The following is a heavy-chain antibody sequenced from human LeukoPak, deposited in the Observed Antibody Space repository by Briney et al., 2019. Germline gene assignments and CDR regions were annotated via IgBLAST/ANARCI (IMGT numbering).Heavy chain of an antibody. Sequence: SVNVSCKASVYTFTIYGISLVRHAPRQALELMRWISAYNGKTNYAQKLQGRVTMTTDTSTSTAYMELRSLRSDDTAVYYCAREKGVRGVGSYRTYYFDYWGQGTLVTVSS. D-gene: IGHD3-16*02. J-gene: IGHJ4*02. CDR1: VYTFTIYG. CDR3: AREKGVRGVGSYRTYYFDY. V-gene: IGHV1-18*01. CDR2: ISAYNGKT.